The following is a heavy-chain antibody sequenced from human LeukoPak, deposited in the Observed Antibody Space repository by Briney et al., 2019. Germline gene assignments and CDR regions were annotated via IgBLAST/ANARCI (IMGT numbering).Heavy chain of an antibody. J-gene: IGHJ5*02. Sequence: PGGSPRLSCAASGFTFSSYAMSWVRQAPGKGLEWVSAITSSGSTDYTYYADSVKGRFTISRDNSKNTLYLEMNSLRAEDTAVYYCAKPPHGSGWYTDNWFDPWGQGTRVTVSS. CDR2: ITSSGSTDYT. CDR3: AKPPHGSGWYTDNWFDP. CDR1: GFTFSSYA. V-gene: IGHV3-23*05. D-gene: IGHD6-19*01.